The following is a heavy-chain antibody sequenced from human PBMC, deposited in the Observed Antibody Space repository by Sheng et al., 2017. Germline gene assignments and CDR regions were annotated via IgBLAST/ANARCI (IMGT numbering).Heavy chain of an antibody. CDR3: ARMGYYDILTGYSYGSDFDY. D-gene: IGHD3-9*01. J-gene: IGHJ4*02. CDR2: IWYDGSNK. CDR1: GFTFSNYG. Sequence: QVQLVESGGGVVQPGRSLRLSCAASGFTFSNYGMHWVRQAPGKGLEWVAVIWYDGSNKYYADFVKGRFTISRDNSKNTLYLQMNSLRAEDTAVYYCARMGYYDILTGYSYGSDFDYWGQGTLVTVSS. V-gene: IGHV3-33*01.